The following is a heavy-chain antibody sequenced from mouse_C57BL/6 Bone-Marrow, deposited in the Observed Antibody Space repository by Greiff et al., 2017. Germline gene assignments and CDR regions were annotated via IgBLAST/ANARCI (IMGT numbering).Heavy chain of an antibody. CDR2: IDPENGDT. J-gene: IGHJ3*01. CDR1: GFNIKDDY. D-gene: IGHD2-4*01. V-gene: IGHV14-4*01. CDR3: TICYDYVSFAY. Sequence: EVQLQQSGAELVRPGASVKLSCTASGFNIKDDYMHWVKQRPEQGLEWIGWIDPENGDTEYASKFQGKATITADTSSNTAYLQLSSLTSEDTAVYYCTICYDYVSFAYWGQGTLVTVSA.